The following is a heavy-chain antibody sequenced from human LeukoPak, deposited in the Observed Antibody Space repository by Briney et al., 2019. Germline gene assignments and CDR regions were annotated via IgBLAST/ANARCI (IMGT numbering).Heavy chain of an antibody. D-gene: IGHD6-19*01. V-gene: IGHV3-23*01. Sequence: GGSLRLSCAAPGFTFSSHAMSWVRQAPGKGLEWVSAISGSGGSTYYAESVKGRFTISRDNSKNTLSLQMNSLRAEDTAVYYCAKDTPVSGTSRKFDYWGQGTLVTVSS. J-gene: IGHJ4*02. CDR1: GFTFSSHA. CDR3: AKDTPVSGTSRKFDY. CDR2: ISGSGGST.